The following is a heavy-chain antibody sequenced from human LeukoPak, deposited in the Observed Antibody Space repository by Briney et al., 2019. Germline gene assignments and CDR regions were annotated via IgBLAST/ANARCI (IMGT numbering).Heavy chain of an antibody. CDR3: AKDRQYYDILTGYWRTGLEGLSDY. Sequence: GGSLRLSCAASGFTFSDYYMSWIRQTPGKGLEWVSYISSSGRTKNYADSVKGRFTISRDNAKNSLYLQMNSLRAEDTAVYYCAKDRQYYDILTGYWRTGLEGLSDYWGQGTLVTVSS. J-gene: IGHJ4*02. CDR1: GFTFSDYY. CDR2: ISSSGRTK. V-gene: IGHV3-11*01. D-gene: IGHD3-9*01.